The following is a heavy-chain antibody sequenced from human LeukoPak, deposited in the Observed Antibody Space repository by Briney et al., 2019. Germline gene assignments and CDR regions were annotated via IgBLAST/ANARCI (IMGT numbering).Heavy chain of an antibody. D-gene: IGHD4-17*01. V-gene: IGHV3-33*01. J-gene: IGHJ4*02. Sequence: PGGSLRLSCAASGFTFSSYGMHWVRQAPGKGLEWVAVIWYDGSNKYYAESVKGRFTISRDNSKNTLYLQMNSLRAEDTAVYYCARDPSRSMTTPDYWGQGTLVTVSS. CDR3: ARDPSRSMTTPDY. CDR1: GFTFSSYG. CDR2: IWYDGSNK.